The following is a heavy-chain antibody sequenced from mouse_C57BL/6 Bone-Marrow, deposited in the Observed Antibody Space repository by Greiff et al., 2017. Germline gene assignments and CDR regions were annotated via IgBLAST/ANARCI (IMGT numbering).Heavy chain of an antibody. V-gene: IGHV1-82*01. Sequence: QVQLKQSGPELVKPGASVKISCKASGYAFSSSWMNWVKQRPGKGLEWIGRIYPGDGDTNYNGKFKGQATLTADKSSSTAYMQLSSLTSEDSAVYFCASLIYYDYDVYWGQGTTLTVSS. D-gene: IGHD2-4*01. CDR1: GYAFSSSW. CDR3: ASLIYYDYDVY. J-gene: IGHJ2*01. CDR2: IYPGDGDT.